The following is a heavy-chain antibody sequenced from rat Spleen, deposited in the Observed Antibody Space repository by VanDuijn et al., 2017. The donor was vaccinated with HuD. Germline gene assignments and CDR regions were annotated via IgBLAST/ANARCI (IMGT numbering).Heavy chain of an antibody. CDR1: GFTFNKYD. J-gene: IGHJ3*01. CDR3: VRQDTSGYSNWFAY. D-gene: IGHD4-3*01. CDR2: ISPSGVT. V-gene: IGHV5-25*01. Sequence: EVQLVESGGGLVQPGRSLKLSCAASGFTFNKYDMAWVRQAPTKGLEWIASISPSGVTYYRDSVKGRFTVSRENAKSTLYFLMDSLRSEDTATYYCVRQDTSGYSNWFAYWGQGALVTVSS.